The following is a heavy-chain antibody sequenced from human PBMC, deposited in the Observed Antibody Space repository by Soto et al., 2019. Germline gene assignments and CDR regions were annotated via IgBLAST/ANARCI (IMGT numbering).Heavy chain of an antibody. Sequence: PSQTLSLTCAISGDSVSSNSAAWNWIRQSPSRGLEWLGRTYYRSKWYNDYAVSVKSRITINPDTSKNQFSLQLNSVTPEDTAVYYCARGENSSSWHGYNWFDTWGQGTLVTVSS. CDR2: TYYRSKWYN. CDR3: ARGENSSSWHGYNWFDT. D-gene: IGHD6-13*01. V-gene: IGHV6-1*01. CDR1: GDSVSSNSAA. J-gene: IGHJ5*02.